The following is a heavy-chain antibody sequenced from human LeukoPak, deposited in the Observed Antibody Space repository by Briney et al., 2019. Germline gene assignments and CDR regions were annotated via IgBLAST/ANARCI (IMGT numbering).Heavy chain of an antibody. V-gene: IGHV3-11*06. CDR2: ISSSSSYT. CDR1: GFTFSDYY. J-gene: IGHJ5*02. CDR3: ARLLPPIVATSHWFDP. Sequence: KSGGSLRLSCAASGFTFSDYYMSWFRQAPGKGLEWVSYISSSSSYTNYADSVKGRFTISRDNAKNSLYLQMNSLRAEDTAVYYCARLLPPIVATSHWFDPWGQGTLVTVSS. D-gene: IGHD5-12*01.